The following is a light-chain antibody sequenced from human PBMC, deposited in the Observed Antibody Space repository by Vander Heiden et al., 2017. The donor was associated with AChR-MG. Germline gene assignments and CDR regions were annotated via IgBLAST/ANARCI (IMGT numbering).Light chain of an antibody. CDR2: KAS. CDR1: QSIGSL. V-gene: IGKV1-5*03. CDR3: QQYNTFWT. J-gene: IGKJ1*01. Sequence: DIQMTQSPSTLSASVGDRVTITCRASQSIGSLLAWYQQKPGKAPKLLIYKASSLDSGVPSRFSGSGSGTEFTLTISSLQPDDFATYYCQQYNTFWTFGHGTKVEIK.